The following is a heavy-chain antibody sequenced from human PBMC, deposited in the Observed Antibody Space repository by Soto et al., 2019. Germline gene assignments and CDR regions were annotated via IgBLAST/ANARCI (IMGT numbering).Heavy chain of an antibody. Sequence: QVQLVESGGGVVQPGRSLRLSCAASGFTFSSYGMHWVRQAPGKGLEWVAVIWYDGSNKYYADSVKGRFTISRDNSKNTLYLQMNSPRAEDTAVYYCARDAMDTAMWPVACGYWGQGTLVTVSS. CDR1: GFTFSSYG. D-gene: IGHD5-18*01. J-gene: IGHJ4*02. CDR2: IWYDGSNK. V-gene: IGHV3-33*01. CDR3: ARDAMDTAMWPVACGY.